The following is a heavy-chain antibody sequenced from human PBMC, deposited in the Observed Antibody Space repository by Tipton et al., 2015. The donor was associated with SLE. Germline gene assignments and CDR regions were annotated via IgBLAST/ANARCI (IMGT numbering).Heavy chain of an antibody. V-gene: IGHV4-61*09. D-gene: IGHD3-22*01. CDR3: ARGTNYDSSGYYSY. CDR1: GGSISSGRYY. Sequence: TLSLTCTVSGGSISSGRYYWSWIRQPAGKGLEWIGHIYNSGSANYNPSLKSRVTISVETAKNQFSLKLSSVTAADTALYYCARGTNYDSSGYYSYWGQGTLVTVSS. J-gene: IGHJ4*02. CDR2: IYNSGSA.